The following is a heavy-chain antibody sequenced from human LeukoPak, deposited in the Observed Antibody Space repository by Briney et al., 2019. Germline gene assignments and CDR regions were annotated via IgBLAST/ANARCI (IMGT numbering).Heavy chain of an antibody. Sequence: SETLSLTCAVSGGSISNYYWTWIRQPPGKGLELIGYIYYSGSTNYNPSLKSRVAIAVDTSKNQFSLKLTSVTAADTAVYYCARVFSGLDYWGQGTLVTVSS. J-gene: IGHJ4*02. V-gene: IGHV4-59*01. CDR3: ARVFSGLDY. D-gene: IGHD2-8*02. CDR1: GGSISNYY. CDR2: IYYSGST.